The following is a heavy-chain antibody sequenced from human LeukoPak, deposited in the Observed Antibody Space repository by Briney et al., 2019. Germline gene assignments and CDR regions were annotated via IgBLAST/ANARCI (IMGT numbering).Heavy chain of an antibody. CDR1: GGSISSSSYY. CDR3: ARGYSSGWHDPLFDY. CDR2: IYYSGST. V-gene: IGHV4-39*01. D-gene: IGHD6-19*01. J-gene: IGHJ4*02. Sequence: PSETLSLTCTVSGGSISSSSYYWGWIRQPPGKGLEWIGSIYYSGSTYYNPSLKSRVTISVDTSKNQFSLKLSSVTAADTAVYCCARGYSSGWHDPLFDYWGQGTLVTVSS.